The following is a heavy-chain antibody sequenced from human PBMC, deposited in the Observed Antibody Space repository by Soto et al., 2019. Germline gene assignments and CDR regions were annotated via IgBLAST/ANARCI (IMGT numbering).Heavy chain of an antibody. CDR2: VSHSGGT. CDR1: VGSSSDDY. J-gene: IGHJ6*02. CDR3: ARERVVLVRASVRVWDQYKYYGLEV. V-gene: IGHV4-34*01. D-gene: IGHD3-16*01. Sequence: PSETLSLTCDIYVGSSSDDYWTCIRHPPGKCLEWIGKVSHSGGTSYNPSLRSRVTVSADTSKNQFSLRLTSVTAADTAVYYCARERVVLVRASVRVWDQYKYYGLEVWGQVTTVTVS.